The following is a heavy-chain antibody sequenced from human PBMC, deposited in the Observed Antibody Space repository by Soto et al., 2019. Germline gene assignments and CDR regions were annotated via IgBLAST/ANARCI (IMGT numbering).Heavy chain of an antibody. Sequence: QERLVQSGAEVRKPGSSVKVSCKVTGGTSTRYAINWVRQAPGQGLGWMGGIVPMFGTSKYAQKFQGRVTITAETSTNIAYMELRSLRSEDTAVYYCNRGSEYDFWSGYLWGQGTLVSVSS. CDR1: GGTSTRYA. V-gene: IGHV1-69*06. CDR3: NRGSEYDFWSGYL. D-gene: IGHD3-3*01. CDR2: IVPMFGTS. J-gene: IGHJ4*02.